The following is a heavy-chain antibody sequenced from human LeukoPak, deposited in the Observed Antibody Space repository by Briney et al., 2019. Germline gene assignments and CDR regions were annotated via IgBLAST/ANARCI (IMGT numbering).Heavy chain of an antibody. CDR1: GFTFSSYW. V-gene: IGHV3-74*01. Sequence: GGSLRLSCAASGFTFSSYWMHWVRQAPGKGLVWVSRINSDGSSTSYADSGKGRFTISRDNAKNTLYLQMNSLRAEDTAVYYCARDSYYYDSSGRNWFDPWGQGTLVTVSS. CDR2: INSDGSST. CDR3: ARDSYYYDSSGRNWFDP. D-gene: IGHD3-22*01. J-gene: IGHJ5*02.